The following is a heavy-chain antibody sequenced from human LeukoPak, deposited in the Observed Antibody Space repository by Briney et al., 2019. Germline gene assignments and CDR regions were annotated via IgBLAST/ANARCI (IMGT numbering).Heavy chain of an antibody. D-gene: IGHD3-22*01. V-gene: IGHV3-73*01. CDR3: TCYDSSGYGH. Sequence: GGSLRLSCAASGFTFSGAAMHWVRQASGKGLEWVGRIRSKAHNYATAYVESVKGRFTVSRDDSKNTAYLQMNSLKTEDTAVYYCTCYDSSGYGHWGQGTLVTVSS. J-gene: IGHJ4*02. CDR1: GFTFSGAA. CDR2: IRSKAHNYAT.